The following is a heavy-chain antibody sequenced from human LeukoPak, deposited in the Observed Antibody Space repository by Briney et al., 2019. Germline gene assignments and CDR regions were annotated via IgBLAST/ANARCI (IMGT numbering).Heavy chain of an antibody. D-gene: IGHD3-3*01. V-gene: IGHV3-21*01. CDR1: GFTFSTYG. Sequence: GGSLRLSCTASGFTFSTYGMNWVRQAPGKGLEWVSSIGTTIGYTNYADSMKGRFTISRDNAKNLLNLQMNSLRVEDTAVYYCARRLLEGFGAYNWFDPWGQGTLVTVSS. J-gene: IGHJ5*02. CDR2: IGTTIGYT. CDR3: ARRLLEGFGAYNWFDP.